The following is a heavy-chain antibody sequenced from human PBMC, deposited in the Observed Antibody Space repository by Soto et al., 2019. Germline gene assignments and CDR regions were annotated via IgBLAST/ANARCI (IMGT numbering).Heavy chain of an antibody. CDR2: ITSSGEQT. D-gene: IGHD2-8*01. J-gene: IGHJ5*02. CDR3: AKGVIDRGANA. Sequence: PRGSLRLSCAASGVTVSSNYMTWVRQVPGQGLEYVSSITSSGEQTFYADSVKGRFSISRDNSKGILHLQMNSLRAEDTAIYHCAKGVIDRGANAWGQGTVVTVSS. CDR1: GVTVSSNY. V-gene: IGHV3-23*01.